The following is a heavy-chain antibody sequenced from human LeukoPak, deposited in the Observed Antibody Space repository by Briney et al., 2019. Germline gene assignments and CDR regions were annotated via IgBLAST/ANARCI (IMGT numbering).Heavy chain of an antibody. CDR2: ISAYNGNT. D-gene: IGHD3-22*01. Sequence: ASVKVSCKASGYTFTSYGISWVRQAPGQGLEWMGWISAYNGNTNYAQKFQGRVTMTRDTSISTAYMELSRLRSDDTAVYYCARSKVVYYYDSSGYVGFDPWGQGTLVTVSS. CDR3: ARSKVVYYYDSSGYVGFDP. CDR1: GYTFTSYG. J-gene: IGHJ5*02. V-gene: IGHV1-18*01.